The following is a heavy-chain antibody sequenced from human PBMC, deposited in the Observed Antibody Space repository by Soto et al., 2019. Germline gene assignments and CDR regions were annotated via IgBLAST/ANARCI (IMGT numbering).Heavy chain of an antibody. V-gene: IGHV4-39*07. D-gene: IGHD3-9*01. CDR1: GGSISSSSYY. Sequence: PSETPPLTCTVSGGSISSSSYYWGWISQPPGKGLEWIGEINHSGSTNYNPSLKSRVTISVDTSKNQFSLKLSSVTAADTAVYYCARRDSHQYYDILTGYSKGYYYGMDVWGEGTTVTVSS. J-gene: IGHJ6*04. CDR3: ARRDSHQYYDILTGYSKGYYYGMDV. CDR2: INHSGST.